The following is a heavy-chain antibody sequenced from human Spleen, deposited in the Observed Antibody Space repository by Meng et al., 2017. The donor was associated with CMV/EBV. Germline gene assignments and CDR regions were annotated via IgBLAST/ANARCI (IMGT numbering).Heavy chain of an antibody. CDR2: ISWNSGSI. D-gene: IGHD2-2*01. J-gene: IGHJ4*02. V-gene: IGHV3-9*01. Sequence: SLKISCAASGFTFSGYAMNWVRQAPGKGLEWVSGISWNSGSIGYADSVKGRFTISRDNAKNSLYLQMNSLRAEDTAVYYCARDGLGYCSSISCYGLDYWGQGTLVTVSS. CDR1: GFTFSGYA. CDR3: ARDGLGYCSSISCYGLDY.